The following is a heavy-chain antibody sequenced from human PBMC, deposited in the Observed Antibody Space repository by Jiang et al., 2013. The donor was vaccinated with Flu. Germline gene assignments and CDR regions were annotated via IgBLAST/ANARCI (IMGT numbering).Heavy chain of an antibody. CDR3: ASAPYDFWNGFPGGMDV. D-gene: IGHD3-3*01. J-gene: IGHJ6*02. Sequence: GAEVKKPGESLRISCKDAGYRFTNYWINWVRQMPGKGLEWMGRIDPSDSYTTYSPSFQGHVTISADKSISTAYLQWSSLEASDTAIYYCASAPYDFWNGFPGGMDVWGQGTTVTVSS. V-gene: IGHV5-10-1*01. CDR1: GYRFTNYW. CDR2: IDPSDSYT.